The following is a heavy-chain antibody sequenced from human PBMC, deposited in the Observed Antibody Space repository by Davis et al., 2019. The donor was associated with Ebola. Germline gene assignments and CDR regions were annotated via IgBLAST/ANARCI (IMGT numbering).Heavy chain of an antibody. J-gene: IGHJ2*01. V-gene: IGHV3-30-3*01. CDR2: ISYDGSNK. D-gene: IGHD6-19*01. CDR3: ARDRWLAFWYFDL. Sequence: GGSLRLSCAASGFTFSSYWMHWVRQAPGKGLEWVAVISYDGSNKYYADSVKGRFTISRDNSKNTLYLQMNSLRAEDTAVYYCARDRWLAFWYFDLWGRGTLVTVSS. CDR1: GFTFSSYW.